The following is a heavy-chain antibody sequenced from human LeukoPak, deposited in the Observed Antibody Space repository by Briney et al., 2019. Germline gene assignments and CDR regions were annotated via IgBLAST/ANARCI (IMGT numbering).Heavy chain of an antibody. J-gene: IGHJ6*03. CDR1: GYTFTGYY. V-gene: IGHV1-2*02. D-gene: IGHD3-3*01. CDR2: INADGGGT. CDR3: ARAELKERITILGVVTPPGGYYYYYMDV. Sequence: ASVKVSCKASGYTFTGYYIYWVRQAPGQGLEWMGWINADGGGTNYAQKFQGRVTLTRDTSITIAYMELSSLRSDDTAVYYCARAELKERITILGVVTPPGGYYYYYMDVWGKGTTVTVSS.